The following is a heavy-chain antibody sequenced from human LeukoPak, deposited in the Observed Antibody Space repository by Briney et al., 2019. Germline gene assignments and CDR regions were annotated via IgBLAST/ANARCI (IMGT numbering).Heavy chain of an antibody. J-gene: IGHJ4*02. CDR2: IIPIFGTA. D-gene: IGHD3-22*01. CDR1: GGTFSSYA. CDR3: ARVPYYDSSRTDY. V-gene: IGHV1-69*06. Sequence: ASVKVSCKASGGTFSSYAISWVRQAPGQGLEWMGGIIPIFGTANYAQKFQGRVTITADKSTSTAYMELRSLRSDDTAVYYCARVPYYDSSRTDYWGQGTLVTVSS.